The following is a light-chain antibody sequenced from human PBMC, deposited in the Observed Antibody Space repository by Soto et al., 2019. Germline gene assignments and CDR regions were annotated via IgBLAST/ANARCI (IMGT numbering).Light chain of an antibody. J-gene: IGKJ1*01. CDR3: QQYQNLWT. V-gene: IGKV3-15*01. CDR1: QSVSSN. CDR2: GAS. Sequence: EIVMTQSPATLSVSPGERATFSCRASQSVSSNLAWYQQKPGQAPRLLIYGASIRATGIPARFSGSGSGTEFTLTISTLQSEDFALYYCQQYQNLWTFGQGTKVDIK.